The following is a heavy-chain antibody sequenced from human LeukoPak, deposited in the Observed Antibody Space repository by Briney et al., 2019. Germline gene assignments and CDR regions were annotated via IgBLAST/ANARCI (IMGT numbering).Heavy chain of an antibody. V-gene: IGHV3-23*01. CDR2: ITGSGGST. J-gene: IGHJ4*02. CDR1: GFTFSSYA. Sequence: GGSLRLSCAASGFTFSSYAMSWVRQAPGKGLEWVATITGSGGSTYFADSVKGRFTISRDNSKNTVSLQMNSLRAEDTAIYYCANKEGYGASNYWGQGTLVTVSS. D-gene: IGHD4-17*01. CDR3: ANKEGYGASNY.